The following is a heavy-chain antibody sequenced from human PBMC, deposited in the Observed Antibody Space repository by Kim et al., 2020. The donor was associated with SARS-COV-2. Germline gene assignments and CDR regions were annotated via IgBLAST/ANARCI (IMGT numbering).Heavy chain of an antibody. Sequence: SPKSRVTISVDTSKNQFSLKLSSVTAAETAVYYCARTRITMIVVVTHFDYWGQGTLVTVSS. V-gene: IGHV4-31*02. CDR3: ARTRITMIVVVTHFDY. D-gene: IGHD3-22*01. J-gene: IGHJ4*02.